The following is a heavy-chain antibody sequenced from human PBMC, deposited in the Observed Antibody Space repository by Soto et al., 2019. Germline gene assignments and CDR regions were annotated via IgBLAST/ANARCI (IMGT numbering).Heavy chain of an antibody. CDR1: GYTFASYG. CDR2: ISAYNGHT. D-gene: IGHD6-6*01. V-gene: IGHV1-18*01. Sequence: QVQLVQSGAEVKKPGASVKVSCKASGYTFASYGLSWVRQAPGQGLEWMGWISAYNGHTNYAQKLQGRVTMTTDTSTSTAYMALRSLRSDDTAVYYCARSSGSASWVAPWGQGALVTASS. J-gene: IGHJ5*02. CDR3: ARSSGSASWVAP.